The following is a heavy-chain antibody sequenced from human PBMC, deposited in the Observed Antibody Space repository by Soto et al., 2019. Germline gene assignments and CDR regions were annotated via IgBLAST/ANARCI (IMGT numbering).Heavy chain of an antibody. D-gene: IGHD5-12*01. CDR3: ASVRRGGYDSLRHYYDMDV. CDR2: IYYSGST. V-gene: IGHV4-39*01. Sequence: ETLSLTCTVSGGSISSSSYYWGWIRQPPGKGLEWIGSIYYSGSTYYNPSLKSRVTISVDTSKNQFSLKLSSVTAADTAVYYCASVRRGGYDSLRHYYDMDVWGQGTTVTVSS. J-gene: IGHJ6*02. CDR1: GGSISSSSYY.